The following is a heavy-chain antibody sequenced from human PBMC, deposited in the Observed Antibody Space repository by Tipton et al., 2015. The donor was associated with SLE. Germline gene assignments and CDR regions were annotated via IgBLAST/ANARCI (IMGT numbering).Heavy chain of an antibody. J-gene: IGHJ4*02. CDR3: AAGVAAPYYFDY. CDR2: IYYTGIA. CDR1: GDSISSDY. V-gene: IGHV4-59*07. D-gene: IGHD6-6*01. Sequence: TLSLTCSVSGDSISSDYWGWIRQPPGKGLEWIGYIYYTGIANYNPSLKGRVTLLIDTSQNQFSLRLNSVTAADTAVYYCAAGVAAPYYFDYWGQGTLVTVSS.